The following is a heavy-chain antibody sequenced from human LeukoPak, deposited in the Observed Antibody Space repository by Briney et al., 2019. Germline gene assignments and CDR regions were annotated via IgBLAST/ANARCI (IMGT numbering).Heavy chain of an antibody. CDR1: GATFSDSY. V-gene: IGHV4-34*01. CDR2: INNSGST. Sequence: SETLSLTCAVYGATFSDSYWSWIRRSPEKGLEWIGEINNSGSTSYNPSLNSRVIMSVDRSKNQFSLRLTSVTAADTAVYYCARGRYGPRLGNWGQGTLVTVSS. J-gene: IGHJ4*02. CDR3: ARGRYGPRLGN. D-gene: IGHD3-16*01.